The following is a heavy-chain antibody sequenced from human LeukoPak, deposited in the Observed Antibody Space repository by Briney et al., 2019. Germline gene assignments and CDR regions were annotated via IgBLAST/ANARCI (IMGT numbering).Heavy chain of an antibody. V-gene: IGHV4-39*01. CDR3: ARHRIWMDTAMVTVFDY. Sequence: PSETLSLTCTVSGGSISSSSYYWGWIRQPPGKGLEWIGSIYYSGSTYYNPSLKSRVTISVDTSKNQFSLKLSSVTAADTAVYYCARHRIWMDTAMVTVFDYWGQGTLVTVSS. D-gene: IGHD5-18*01. CDR1: GGSISSSSYY. CDR2: IYYSGST. J-gene: IGHJ4*02.